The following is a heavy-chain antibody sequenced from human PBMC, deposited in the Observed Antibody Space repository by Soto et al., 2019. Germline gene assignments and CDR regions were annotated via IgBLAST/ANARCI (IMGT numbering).Heavy chain of an antibody. CDR3: ARSTVTGYYYGMDV. J-gene: IGHJ6*02. D-gene: IGHD4-17*01. CDR2: ISSSSSYI. Sequence: PGGSLRLSCAASGFTFSSYSMNWVRQAPGKGLEWVSSISSSSSYIYYADSVKGRFTISRDNAKNSLYLQMNSLRAEDTAVYYCARSTVTGYYYGMDVWGQGATVTVSS. V-gene: IGHV3-21*01. CDR1: GFTFSSYS.